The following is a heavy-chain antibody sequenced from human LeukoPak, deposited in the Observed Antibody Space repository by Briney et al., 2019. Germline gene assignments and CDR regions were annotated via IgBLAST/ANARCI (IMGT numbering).Heavy chain of an antibody. V-gene: IGHV4-39*01. J-gene: IGHJ6*02. Sequence: SETLSLTCTVSGGSISSSSHYWGWIRQPPGKGLEWIGSIYYSGSTYYNPSLKSRVTISVDTSKNQFSLKLSSVSAADTAVYYCARRGFLAYCGGDCPYYYYGMDVWGQGTTVTVSS. D-gene: IGHD2-21*02. CDR3: ARRGFLAYCGGDCPYYYYGMDV. CDR2: IYYSGST. CDR1: GGSISSSSHY.